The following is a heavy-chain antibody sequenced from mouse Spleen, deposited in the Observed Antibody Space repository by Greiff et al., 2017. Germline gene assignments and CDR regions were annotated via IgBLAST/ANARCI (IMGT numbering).Heavy chain of an antibody. CDR2: INPNNGGT. D-gene: IGHD4-1*01. CDR1: GYTFTDYY. V-gene: IGHV1-26*01. J-gene: IGHJ1*01. Sequence: EVQLQQSGPELVKPGASVKISCKASGYTFTDYYMNWVKQSHGKSLEWIGDINPNNGGTSYNQKFKGKATLTVDKSSSTAYMELRSLTSEDSAVYYCARAGNWGYFDVWGAGTTVTVSS. CDR3: ARAGNWGYFDV.